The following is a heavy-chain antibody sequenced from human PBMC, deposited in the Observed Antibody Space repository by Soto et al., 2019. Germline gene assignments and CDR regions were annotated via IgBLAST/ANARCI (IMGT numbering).Heavy chain of an antibody. CDR3: ARYQSDRDNYGTPGS. D-gene: IGHD4-17*01. V-gene: IGHV3-30*03. CDR2: ISYAGYRQ. Sequence: QEHLVESGGGVVQPGRSLRLSCVASGFTFNTYVMHWVRQAPGKGLEWLGVISYAGYRQFYADSVKGRFTISRDNSKDTLYLQLDSLGLEDTAVYYCARYQSDRDNYGTPGSWGQGTLVTVSS. J-gene: IGHJ5*02. CDR1: GFTFNTYV.